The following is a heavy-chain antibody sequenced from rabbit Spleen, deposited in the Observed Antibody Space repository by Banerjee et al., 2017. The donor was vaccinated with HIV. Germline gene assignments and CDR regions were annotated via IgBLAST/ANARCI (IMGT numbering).Heavy chain of an antibody. CDR3: SRNIAADGTAFDL. CDR1: GFSFSSSYY. Sequence: QSLVESGGGLVQPGASLTLTCTASGFSFSSSYYMCWVRQAPGKGLEWIGCIYTGSGSTYYASWAKGRFTITKTSSTTVTLQLNSLTAADTATYFCSRNIAADGTAFDLWGPGTLVTVS. D-gene: IGHD3-1*01. J-gene: IGHJ4*01. CDR2: IYTGSGST. V-gene: IGHV1S40*01.